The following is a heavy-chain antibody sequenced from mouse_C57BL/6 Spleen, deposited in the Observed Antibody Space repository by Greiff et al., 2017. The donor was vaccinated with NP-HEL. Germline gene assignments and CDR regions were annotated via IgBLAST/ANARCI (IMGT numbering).Heavy chain of an antibody. D-gene: IGHD2-3*01. CDR1: GYAFSSSW. V-gene: IGHV1-82*01. CDR2: IYPGDGDT. Sequence: QVQLKESGPELVKPGASVKISCKASGYAFSSSWMNWVKQRPGKGLEWIGRIYPGDGDTNYNGKFKGKATLTADKSSSTAYMQLSSLTSEDSAVYFCARGGIDGYYNYWGQGTTLTVSS. J-gene: IGHJ2*01. CDR3: ARGGIDGYYNY.